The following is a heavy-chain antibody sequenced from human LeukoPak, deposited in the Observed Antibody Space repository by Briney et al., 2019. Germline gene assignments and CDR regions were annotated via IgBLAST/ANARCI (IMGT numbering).Heavy chain of an antibody. V-gene: IGHV3-23*01. Sequence: GGSLRLSCAASGFTFSSYAMSWVRQAPGKGLEWVSAISGSGDSTYYADSVKGRFTISRDNSKNTLYLQVNNLRGEDTAVYYCAKEAARTSGMSYFDYWGQGTLVTVSS. D-gene: IGHD6-6*01. CDR3: AKEAARTSGMSYFDY. CDR2: ISGSGDST. J-gene: IGHJ4*02. CDR1: GFTFSSYA.